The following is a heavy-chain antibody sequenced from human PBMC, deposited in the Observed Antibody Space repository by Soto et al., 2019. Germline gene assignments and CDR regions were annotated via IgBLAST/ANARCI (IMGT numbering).Heavy chain of an antibody. CDR3: ERADSSRWSLTLGMDV. D-gene: IGHD6-13*01. V-gene: IGHV3-21*01. J-gene: IGHJ6*02. CDR2: ISSSSSYI. CDR1: GFTFSSYS. Sequence: GGSLRLSCAASGFTFSSYSMNWVRQAPGKGLEWVSSISSSSSYIYYADSVKGRFTISRDNAKNSLYLQMNSLRAEDTAVYYCERADSSRWSLTLGMDVWGQGTTVTVSS.